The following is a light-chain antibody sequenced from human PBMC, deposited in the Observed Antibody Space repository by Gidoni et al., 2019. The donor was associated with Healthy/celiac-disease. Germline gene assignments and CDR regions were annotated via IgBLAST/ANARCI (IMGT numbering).Light chain of an antibody. V-gene: IGKV3-15*01. CDR1: QSVNSN. CDR2: GAS. CDR3: QQYNNWPPYMYT. Sequence: EIVMTQSQATLSVSPGERATLSCRASQSVNSNLAWYQQKPGQAPMLLIYGASTRATGIPARFSGSGSGTEFTLTISSLQSEDFAVYYCQQYNNWPPYMYTFGQGTKLEI. J-gene: IGKJ2*01.